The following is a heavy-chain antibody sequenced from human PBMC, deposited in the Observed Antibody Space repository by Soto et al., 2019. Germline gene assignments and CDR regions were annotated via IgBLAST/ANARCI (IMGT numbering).Heavy chain of an antibody. J-gene: IGHJ4*02. CDR3: ARGVGPATAETFGYGWVGFDY. D-gene: IGHD5-12*01. Sequence: SETLSLTCAISGDSVSSNSAAWNWIRQSPSRGLEWLGRTYYRSKWYNDYAISVGRRITINPDRSKNQFSRDLNSVTPEDTAGYYCARGVGPATAETFGYGWVGFDYWGQGTLVTVSS. CDR1: GDSVSSNSAA. CDR2: TYYRSKWYN. V-gene: IGHV6-1*01.